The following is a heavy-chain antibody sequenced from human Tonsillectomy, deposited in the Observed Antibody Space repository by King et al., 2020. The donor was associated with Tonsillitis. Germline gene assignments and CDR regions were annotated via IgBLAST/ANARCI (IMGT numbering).Heavy chain of an antibody. D-gene: IGHD3-9*01. CDR1: GYRFASYG. CDR3: ARGNRNYDVLTRHVYFTLDV. V-gene: IGHV1-18*04. Sequence: VQLVQSGAEMKKPGASVKVSCKASGYRFASYGISWVRQAPGQGLEWMGWISAYNGDTKSAQRFQGRVTMTTDTSTNTAYMELSSLRSDDTAVYYCARGNRNYDVLTRHVYFTLDVWGQGTTVTVSS. J-gene: IGHJ6*02. CDR2: ISAYNGDT.